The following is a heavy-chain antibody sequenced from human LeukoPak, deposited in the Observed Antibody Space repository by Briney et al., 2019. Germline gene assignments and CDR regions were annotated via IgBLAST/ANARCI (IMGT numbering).Heavy chain of an antibody. CDR1: GGSISSHY. CDR2: IYYSGST. D-gene: IGHD5-24*01. Sequence: SETLSLTCTVSGGSISSHYWNWIRQPPGKGLEWIGYIYYSGSTNYNPSLKSRVTISVDTSKNQFSLKLSSVTAADTAVYYCARGRRDGYNWFDPWGQGTLVTVSS. V-gene: IGHV4-59*11. CDR3: ARGRRDGYNWFDP. J-gene: IGHJ5*02.